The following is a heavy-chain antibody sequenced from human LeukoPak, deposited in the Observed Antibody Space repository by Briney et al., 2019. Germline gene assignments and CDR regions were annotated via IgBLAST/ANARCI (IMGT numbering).Heavy chain of an antibody. CDR1: GYTFTSYY. D-gene: IGHD5-24*01. CDR3: ARDPPNVEMTTIFASYYFDY. Sequence: GASVTVSCKASGYTFTSYYMHWVRQAPGQGLEWMGIINPSGGSTSYTQKFQGRVTMTRDTSTSTVCMELSSLRSEDTAVYYCARDPPNVEMTTIFASYYFDYWGQGTLVTVSS. V-gene: IGHV1-46*01. J-gene: IGHJ4*02. CDR2: INPSGGST.